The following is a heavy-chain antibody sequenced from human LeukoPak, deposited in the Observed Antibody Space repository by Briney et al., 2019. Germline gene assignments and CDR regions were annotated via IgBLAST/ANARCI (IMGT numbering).Heavy chain of an antibody. CDR3: ARVVWEQQPTLVPRGFDP. J-gene: IGHJ5*02. CDR1: GGTFSSYA. D-gene: IGHD6-13*01. V-gene: IGHV1-69*13. Sequence: GASVKASCKASGGTFSSYAISWVRQAPGQGLEWMGGIIPIFGTANYAQKFQGRVTITADESTSTAYMELSSLRSEDTAVYYCARVVWEQQPTLVPRGFDPWGQGTLVTVSS. CDR2: IIPIFGTA.